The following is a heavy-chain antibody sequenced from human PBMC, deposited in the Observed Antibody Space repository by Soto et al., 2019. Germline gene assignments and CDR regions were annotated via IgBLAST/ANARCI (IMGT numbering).Heavy chain of an antibody. CDR1: GFSFSTYA. CDR2: IAYHGSST. D-gene: IGHD1-7*01. CDR3: VKDRTPDWNYPSMDV. V-gene: IGHV3-64D*08. J-gene: IGHJ6*02. Sequence: EVQLVESGGGLVQPGGSLTLSCAVSGFSFSTYAMHWVRRAPGKGLEFVSVIAYHGSSTFYADSLKGRFTVSRDNSRNTLYLHMNNLRPEDSATYYCVKDRTPDWNYPSMDVWGQGTTVTVSS.